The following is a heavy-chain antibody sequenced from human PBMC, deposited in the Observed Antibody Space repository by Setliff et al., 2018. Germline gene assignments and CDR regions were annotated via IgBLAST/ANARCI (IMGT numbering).Heavy chain of an antibody. D-gene: IGHD3-3*01. CDR1: DDSISSRHYY. J-gene: IGHJ6*04. Sequence: SETLSLTCTVSDDSISSRHYYWSWIRQPAGQGLEWIGQIYTSWSTNYNPSLKSRVTISVDTSKNQFSLQLSSVTAADTAVYYCARMSGFLYIDVWGKGTTVTVSS. V-gene: IGHV4-61*09. CDR3: ARMSGFLYIDV. CDR2: IYTSWST.